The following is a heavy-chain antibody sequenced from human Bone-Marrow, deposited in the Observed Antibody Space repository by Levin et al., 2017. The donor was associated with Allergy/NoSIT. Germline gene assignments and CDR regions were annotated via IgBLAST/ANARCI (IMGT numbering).Heavy chain of an antibody. D-gene: IGHD2-2*01. V-gene: IGHV3-23*01. J-gene: IGHJ4*02. Sequence: TGGSLRLSCAASEFTFSSYDMTWVRQAPGKGLEWVSTISVGGSPTYYADSVQARFTISRDDSKNTLFLQMNSLRAEDTAVYYCARYTCYSTSCHVDYWGQGTLVTVSS. CDR2: ISVGGSPT. CDR1: EFTFSSYD. CDR3: ARYTCYSTSCHVDY.